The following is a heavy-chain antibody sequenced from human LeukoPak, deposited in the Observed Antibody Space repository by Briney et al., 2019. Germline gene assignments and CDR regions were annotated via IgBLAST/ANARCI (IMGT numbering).Heavy chain of an antibody. V-gene: IGHV3-7*01. CDR1: GFTFSRYW. CDR3: ARQNYDFWSGYIVY. CDR2: IKQDGSEK. D-gene: IGHD3-3*01. Sequence: PGGSLRLSCAASGFTFSRYWMSWVRQAPGKGLEWVANIKQDGSEKYYVDSVKGRFTISRDNAKNSLYLQMNSLRAEDTAVYYCARQNYDFWSGYIVYWGQGTLVTVSS. J-gene: IGHJ4*02.